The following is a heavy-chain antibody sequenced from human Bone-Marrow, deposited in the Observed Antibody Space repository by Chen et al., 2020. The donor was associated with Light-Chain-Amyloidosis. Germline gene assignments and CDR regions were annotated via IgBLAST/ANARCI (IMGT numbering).Heavy chain of an antibody. D-gene: IGHD1-20*01. Sequence: EVQLAQSGPEVKTTGATVKISCKVSGYTFTDSYFHWVQQAPGQGLEWVGFVDPEDGKTVYAENSQGRVTIAADTSTATVYMQLSSLRSADTAVYYCATEFGITGLGAAYWGQGTLVTVSS. CDR3: ATEFGITGLGAAY. CDR2: VDPEDGKT. CDR1: GYTFTDSY. V-gene: IGHV1-69-2*01. J-gene: IGHJ4*02.